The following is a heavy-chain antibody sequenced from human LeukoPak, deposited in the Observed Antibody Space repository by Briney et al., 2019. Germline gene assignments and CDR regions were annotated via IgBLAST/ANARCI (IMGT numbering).Heavy chain of an antibody. D-gene: IGHD6-19*01. CDR2: INHSGST. V-gene: IGHV4-34*01. J-gene: IGHJ6*03. Sequence: PSETLSLTCAVYGGSFSGYYWSWIRQPPGKGLEWIGEINHSGSTNYNPSLKSRVTISVDTSKNQFSLKLSSVTAADTAVYYCARQGLSSYYYYYMDVWGKGTTVTISS. CDR1: GGSFSGYY. CDR3: ARQGLSSYYYYYMDV.